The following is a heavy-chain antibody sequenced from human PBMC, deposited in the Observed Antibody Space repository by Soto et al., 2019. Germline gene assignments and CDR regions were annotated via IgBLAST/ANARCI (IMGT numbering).Heavy chain of an antibody. CDR3: ARGPNAKWARTEFDY. Sequence: SQILSLTCTVSDGSISSGGYYWSWIRQHPGKGLEWIGYIYYSGSTYYNPSLKSRVTISVDTSKNQFSLKLSSVTAADTAVYYCARGPNAKWARTEFDYWGQGTLVTVSS. CDR2: IYYSGST. J-gene: IGHJ4*02. D-gene: IGHD2-8*01. CDR1: DGSISSGGYY. V-gene: IGHV4-31*03.